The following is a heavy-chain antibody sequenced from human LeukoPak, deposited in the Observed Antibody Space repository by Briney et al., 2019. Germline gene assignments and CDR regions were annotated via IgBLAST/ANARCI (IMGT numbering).Heavy chain of an antibody. CDR2: ISYDGSNT. V-gene: IGHV3-30*04. J-gene: IGHJ4*02. CDR3: AKEGAAAGTFDY. Sequence: PGGSLRLSCAASGFTFSSYAIHWVRQAPGKGLEWVAVISYDGSNTYYADSVKGRFTISRDNSKNTLYLQMNSLRAEDTAVYYCAKEGAAAGTFDYWGQGTLVTVSS. D-gene: IGHD6-13*01. CDR1: GFTFSSYA.